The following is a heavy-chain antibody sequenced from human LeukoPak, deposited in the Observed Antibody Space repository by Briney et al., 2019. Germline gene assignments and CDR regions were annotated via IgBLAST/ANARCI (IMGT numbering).Heavy chain of an antibody. D-gene: IGHD3-3*01. CDR2: IKSEGDGSDT. Sequence: GGSLRLSGAASGFSLSDYWMHWVRQAPGKGLVWVSRIKSEGDGSDTMHADSVKGRFTISRDNAKNTVYLQMNSLRAEDTAVYYCAKAARPYYDFWSGYYDYYYYGMDVWGQGTTVTVSS. J-gene: IGHJ6*02. CDR3: AKAARPYYDFWSGYYDYYYYGMDV. V-gene: IGHV3-74*03. CDR1: GFSLSDYW.